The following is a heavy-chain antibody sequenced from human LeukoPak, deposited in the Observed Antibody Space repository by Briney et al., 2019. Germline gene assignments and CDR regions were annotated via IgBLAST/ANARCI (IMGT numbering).Heavy chain of an antibody. V-gene: IGHV4-39*07. J-gene: IGHJ4*02. D-gene: IGHD3-22*01. Sequence: PSETLSLTCTVSGGSISSSSYYWGWIRQPPGKWLEWIGSIYYSGSTYYNPSLKSRVTISVDTSKNQFSLKLSSVTAADTAVYYCAEMTYYYDSSGYYRPFDYWGQGTLVTVSS. CDR1: GGSISSSSYY. CDR3: AEMTYYYDSSGYYRPFDY. CDR2: IYYSGST.